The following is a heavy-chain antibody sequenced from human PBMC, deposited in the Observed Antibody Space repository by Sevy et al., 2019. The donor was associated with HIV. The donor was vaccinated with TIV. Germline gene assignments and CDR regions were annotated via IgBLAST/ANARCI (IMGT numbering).Heavy chain of an antibody. V-gene: IGHV3-23*01. D-gene: IGHD3-3*02. Sequence: GGSLRLSCAASGFTFSSYAMSWVRQAPGKGLEWVSAISGSGGSTYYADSVKGRFTISRDNSKNTPYLQMNSLGAEDMAVYYCGKEGGGVGFLEWLLSYFDYWGQGTLVTVSS. CDR1: GFTFSSYA. J-gene: IGHJ4*02. CDR3: GKEGGGVGFLEWLLSYFDY. CDR2: ISGSGGST.